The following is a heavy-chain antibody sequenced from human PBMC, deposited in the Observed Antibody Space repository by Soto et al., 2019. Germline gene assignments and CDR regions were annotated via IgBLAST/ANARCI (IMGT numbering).Heavy chain of an antibody. CDR3: ASNYGDYRYYYGMDV. Sequence: QVQLVQSGAEVKKPGSSVKVSCKASGGTFGSYAISRVRQAPGQGLEWMAGIIPLFGTADYAQKFQGRVTIPADESTSTAYMELSRLRSEDSAVYYCASNYGDYRYYYGMDVWGQGTTVTVSS. V-gene: IGHV1-69*12. D-gene: IGHD4-17*01. J-gene: IGHJ6*02. CDR2: IIPLFGTA. CDR1: GGTFGSYA.